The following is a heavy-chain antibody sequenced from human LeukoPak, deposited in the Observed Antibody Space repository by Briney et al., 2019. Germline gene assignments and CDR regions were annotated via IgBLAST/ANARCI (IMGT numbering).Heavy chain of an antibody. CDR1: GFTFSSYS. Sequence: PGGSLRLSCAASGFTFSSYSMNWVRQAPGKGLEGVSSISSSSSYIYYADSVKGRFTISRDNAKNSLYLQMNSLRAEDTAVYYCARDRIAAAGSFDYRGQGTLVTVSS. D-gene: IGHD6-13*01. CDR2: ISSSSSYI. J-gene: IGHJ4*02. CDR3: ARDRIAAAGSFDY. V-gene: IGHV3-21*01.